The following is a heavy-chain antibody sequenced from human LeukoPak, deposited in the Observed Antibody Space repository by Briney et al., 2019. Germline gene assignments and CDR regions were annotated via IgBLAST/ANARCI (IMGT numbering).Heavy chain of an antibody. CDR2: INPSGGSA. CDR3: ARQIFRGVNPFDY. D-gene: IGHD3-10*01. V-gene: IGHV1-46*01. CDR1: GYTFSSYY. Sequence: GASVKVSCKASGYTFSSYYMHWVRQAPGQGLEWMGIINPSGGSATNAQKFQGRVTMTRDTSTSTVYMELSSLRSEDTAVYYCARQIFRGVNPFDYWGQGTLVTVSS. J-gene: IGHJ4*02.